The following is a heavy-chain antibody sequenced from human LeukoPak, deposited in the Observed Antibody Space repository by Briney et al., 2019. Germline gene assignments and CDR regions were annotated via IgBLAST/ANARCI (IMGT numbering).Heavy chain of an antibody. CDR1: GFDLSHHY. Sequence: GGSLRLSCAASGFDLSHHYMDWLRQAPGKGLEWVGRTRNKVNSYSTEYAASVKGRFTISRDDSKHSLYLQMNSLKTKRTAVYYCVSTITTSYTWGQGTLVIVSS. J-gene: IGHJ5*02. V-gene: IGHV3-72*01. CDR3: VSTITTSYT. CDR2: TRNKVNSYST. D-gene: IGHD3-22*01.